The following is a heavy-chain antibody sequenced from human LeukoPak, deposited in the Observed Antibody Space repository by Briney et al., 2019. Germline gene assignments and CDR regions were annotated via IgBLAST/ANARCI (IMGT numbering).Heavy chain of an antibody. V-gene: IGHV1-24*01. D-gene: IGHD4-17*01. CDR1: GYTLTELS. CDR3: AQLATVTSEYFQH. Sequence: ASVKVSCKVSGYTLTELSMHWGRQAPGKGLEWMGGFDPEDGETIYAQKFQGRVTMTEDTSTDTAYMELSSLRSEDTAVYYCAQLATVTSEYFQHWGQGTLVTVSS. J-gene: IGHJ1*01. CDR2: FDPEDGET.